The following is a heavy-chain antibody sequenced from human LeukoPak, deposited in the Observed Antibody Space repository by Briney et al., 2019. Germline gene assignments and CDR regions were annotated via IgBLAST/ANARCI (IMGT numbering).Heavy chain of an antibody. J-gene: IGHJ4*02. V-gene: IGHV1-18*01. D-gene: IGHD3-10*01. CDR1: GGTFSSYA. CDR3: ARDVVYYGSGSYYNSSFDY. CDR2: ISAYNGNT. Sequence: ASVKVSCKASGGTFSSYAISWVRQAPGQGLEWMGWISAYNGNTNYAQKLQGRVTMTTDTSTSTAYMELRSLRSDDTAVYYCARDVVYYGSGSYYNSSFDYWGQGTLVTVSS.